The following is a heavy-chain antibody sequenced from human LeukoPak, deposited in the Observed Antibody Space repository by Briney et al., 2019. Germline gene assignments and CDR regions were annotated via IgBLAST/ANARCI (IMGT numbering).Heavy chain of an antibody. J-gene: IGHJ4*02. CDR1: GFTISSAA. D-gene: IGHD3-22*01. CDR2: ITGSDDRT. CDR3: AKGPQLNSGYHPDY. V-gene: IGHV3-23*01. Sequence: GGSLRLSCAASGFTISSAAMTWVRQVPGKGLEWVSTITGSDDRTYYADSVKGRFTISRDFSKNTLHLQMSSLRVEDTAIYYCAKGPQLNSGYHPDYWGQGTLVAVSS.